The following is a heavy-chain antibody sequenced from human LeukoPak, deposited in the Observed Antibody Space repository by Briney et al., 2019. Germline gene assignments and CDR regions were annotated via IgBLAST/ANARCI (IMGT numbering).Heavy chain of an antibody. J-gene: IGHJ4*02. V-gene: IGHV3-7*03. CDR2: IKQDGSDK. CDR1: GFTFSSYW. D-gene: IGHD1-26*01. Sequence: PGGSLRLSCAASGFTFSSYWMSWVRQAPGKGLEWVANIKQDGSDKYYVDSVKGRFTISRDNAKNSLYLQMNSLRAEDTAVYYCARDKIVGATNFGYWGQGTLVTVSS. CDR3: ARDKIVGATNFGY.